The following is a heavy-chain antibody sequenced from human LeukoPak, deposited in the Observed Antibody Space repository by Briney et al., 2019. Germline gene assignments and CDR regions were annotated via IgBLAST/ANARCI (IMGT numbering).Heavy chain of an antibody. J-gene: IGHJ4*02. CDR1: GYSISSGYY. D-gene: IGHD2-2*01. CDR3: ARTSCTTTSCYAPFDY. CDR2: IYHSGST. V-gene: IGHV4-38-2*02. Sequence: PSETLSLTCTVSGYSISSGYYWGWIRQPPGKGLEWIGSIYHSGSTYYNPSLKSRVTISVDTSKNQFSLKLSSVTAADTAVYYCARTSCTTTSCYAPFDYWGRGTLVAVSS.